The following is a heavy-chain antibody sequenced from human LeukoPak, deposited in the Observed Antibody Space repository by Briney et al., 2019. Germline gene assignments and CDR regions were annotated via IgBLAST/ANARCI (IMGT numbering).Heavy chain of an antibody. J-gene: IGHJ4*02. CDR3: AGSPSGYYDSSGYPQYYFDY. V-gene: IGHV4-34*01. Sequence: SETLSLTRAVSGGSFSGYYWSWIRQPPGKGLEWIGEINHSGSTNYNPSLKSRVTISVDTSKNQFSLKLRSVTAADTAVYYCAGSPSGYYDSSGYPQYYFDYWGQGSLLSVSS. CDR1: GGSFSGYY. CDR2: INHSGST. D-gene: IGHD3-22*01.